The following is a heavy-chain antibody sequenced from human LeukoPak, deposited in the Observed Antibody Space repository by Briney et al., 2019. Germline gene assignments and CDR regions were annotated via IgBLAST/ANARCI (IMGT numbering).Heavy chain of an antibody. CDR2: ISGSGGST. Sequence: GGSLRLSCAASGFTFSSYAVSWVRQAPGKGLEWVSAISGSGGSTYYADSVKGRFTISRDNSKNTLYLQMNSLRAEDTAVYYCAKDLGRITMIVVVISAFDYWGQGTLVTVSS. CDR3: AKDLGRITMIVVVISAFDY. CDR1: GFTFSSYA. D-gene: IGHD3-22*01. J-gene: IGHJ4*02. V-gene: IGHV3-23*01.